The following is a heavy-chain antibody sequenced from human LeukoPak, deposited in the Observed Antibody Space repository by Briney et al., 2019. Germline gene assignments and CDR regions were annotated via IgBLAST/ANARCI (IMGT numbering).Heavy chain of an antibody. CDR1: GYSFTSYW. CDR2: IYPGDSDT. CDR3: ARHIPHSSGWSYFDY. V-gene: IGHV5-51*01. D-gene: IGHD6-19*01. J-gene: IGHJ4*02. Sequence: GESLKISCKGSGYSFTSYWIGWVRQMPGKGLEWMGIIYPGDSDTKYSPSFQGQVTISADKSISTAYLQWSSLRASDTAMYYCARHIPHSSGWSYFDYWGQGTLVTVPS.